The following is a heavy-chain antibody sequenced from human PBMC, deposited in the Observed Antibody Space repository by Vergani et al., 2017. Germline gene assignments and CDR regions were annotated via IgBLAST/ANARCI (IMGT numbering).Heavy chain of an antibody. CDR2: ISYDGSNK. J-gene: IGHJ3*02. Sequence: QVQLVESGGGVVQPGRSLRLSCAASGFTFSSYGMHWVRQAPGKGLEWVAVISYDGSNKYYADSVKGRFTISRDNSKNTLYLQMNSLRSEDTAVYYCASYRVVGATGEYAFDIWGQGTMVTVSS. CDR1: GFTFSSYG. D-gene: IGHD1-26*01. CDR3: ASYRVVGATGEYAFDI. V-gene: IGHV3-30*03.